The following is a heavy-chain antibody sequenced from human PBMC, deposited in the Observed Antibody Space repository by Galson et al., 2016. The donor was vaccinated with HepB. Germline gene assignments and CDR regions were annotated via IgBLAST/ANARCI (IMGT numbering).Heavy chain of an antibody. CDR2: IDWDDDE. V-gene: IGHV2-70*11. CDR1: GFSLSTRGMC. CDR3: ARSLYSSSSERYYYYYDMDV. Sequence: PALVKPTQTLTLTCTFSGFSLSTRGMCVSWIRQPPGKALEWLARIDWDDDEYYSTSLKTRLTISKDTSKNQVVLTMTNMDPVDTAAYYCARSLYSSSSERYYYYYDMDVWGQGTTVTVSS. D-gene: IGHD6-6*01. J-gene: IGHJ6*02.